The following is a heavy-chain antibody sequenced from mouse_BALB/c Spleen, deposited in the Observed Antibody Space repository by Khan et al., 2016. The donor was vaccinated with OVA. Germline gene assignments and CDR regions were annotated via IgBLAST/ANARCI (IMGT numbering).Heavy chain of an antibody. CDR1: GFTFTNYG. J-gene: IGHJ4*01. CDR3: ARVGYNGTMDC. CDR2: INTYTGEP. Sequence: QIQLVQSGPELKKPGETVQISCKASGFTFTNYGMNWVKQAPGKDLKWMGWINTYTGEPTFTDAFKGRFAFSLETSASTAYLQINSLKNEDTATYFCARVGYNGTMDCWGQGTSVTVSS. V-gene: IGHV9-3-1*01. D-gene: IGHD2-14*01.